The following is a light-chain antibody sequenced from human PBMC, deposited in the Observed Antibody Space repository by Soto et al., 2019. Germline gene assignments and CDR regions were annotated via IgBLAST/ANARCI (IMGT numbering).Light chain of an antibody. CDR1: QSISSW. CDR2: DAS. V-gene: IGKV1-5*01. J-gene: IGKJ1*01. CDR3: QQYSSYSRT. Sequence: IVLTQFAAILSTSIGDRVTITCRASQSISSWLAWYQQKPGKAPKVLIYDASSLESGVPSRFSGSGSGTEFTLTISSLQPDDFATYFCQQYSSYSRTFGQGTKV.